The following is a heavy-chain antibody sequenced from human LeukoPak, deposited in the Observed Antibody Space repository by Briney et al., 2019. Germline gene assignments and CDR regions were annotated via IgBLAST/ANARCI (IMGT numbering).Heavy chain of an antibody. V-gene: IGHV3-74*01. CDR2: INSDGSST. Sequence: AGGSLRLSCAASGFTFSSYWMHWVRQAPGKGLVWVSRINSDGSSTSYADSVKGRFTISRDSAKNTVYLQMNSLRAEDTAVYYCARSLGSSGYQDYWGQGTLVTVSS. D-gene: IGHD3-22*01. CDR1: GFTFSSYW. J-gene: IGHJ4*02. CDR3: ARSLGSSGYQDY.